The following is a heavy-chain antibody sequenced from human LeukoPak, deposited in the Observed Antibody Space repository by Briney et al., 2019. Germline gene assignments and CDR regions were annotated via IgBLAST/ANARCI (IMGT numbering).Heavy chain of an antibody. J-gene: IGHJ5*02. Sequence: SETLSLTCTVSGGSISSYYWSWIRQPPGKGLEWIGYIYYSGSTNYNPSLKSRVTISVDTSKNQFSLKLSSVTAADTAVYYCARGYDSSGLIIDPWGQGTLVTVSS. CDR1: GGSISSYY. D-gene: IGHD3-22*01. CDR2: IYYSGST. V-gene: IGHV4-59*01. CDR3: ARGYDSSGLIIDP.